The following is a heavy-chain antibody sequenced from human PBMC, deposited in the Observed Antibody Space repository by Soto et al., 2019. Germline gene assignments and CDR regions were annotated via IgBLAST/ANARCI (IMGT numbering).Heavy chain of an antibody. V-gene: IGHV3-23*01. J-gene: IGHJ3*02. CDR2: ISGSGGTT. Sequence: EVQLLASGGGLVQPGGSLRLSCTASGFTFHKYAMSWVRQAPGKGLEWVSLISGSGGTTYYADSVKGRFTISRDNSTNTLYLQNNSLSAEDTAVNYCAKDVSSWYGRAAYIWGQGTMVTVSS. D-gene: IGHD6-13*01. CDR1: GFTFHKYA. CDR3: AKDVSSWYGRAAYI.